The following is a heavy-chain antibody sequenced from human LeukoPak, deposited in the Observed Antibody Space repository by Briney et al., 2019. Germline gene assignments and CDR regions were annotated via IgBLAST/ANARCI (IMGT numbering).Heavy chain of an antibody. J-gene: IGHJ5*02. CDR1: GFTVSSNY. D-gene: IGHD6-13*01. CDR3: ARDDFTYSSSSKRFLYRFDP. CDR2: ISYDGSNK. V-gene: IGHV3-30-3*01. Sequence: GGSLRLSCAASGFTVSSNYMSWVRQAPGKGLEWVAVISYDGSNKYYADSVKGRFTISRDNAKNSLYLQMNSLRAEDTAVYYCARDDFTYSSSSKRFLYRFDPWGQGTLVTVSS.